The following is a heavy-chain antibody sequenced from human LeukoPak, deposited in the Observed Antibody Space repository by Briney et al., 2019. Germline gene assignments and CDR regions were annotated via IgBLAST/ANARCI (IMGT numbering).Heavy chain of an antibody. CDR1: GFTFSIYT. Sequence: AGGSLRLSCAASGFTFSIYTMSWVRQAPGKGLEYVSTISSNVGSTYYANSVKGRFPISRDDSKNTLYLQMASLRAEDMAVYYCVRVVTWFDPWGQGSLVTVSS. J-gene: IGHJ5*02. CDR2: ISSNVGST. CDR3: VRVVTWFDP. V-gene: IGHV3-64*01.